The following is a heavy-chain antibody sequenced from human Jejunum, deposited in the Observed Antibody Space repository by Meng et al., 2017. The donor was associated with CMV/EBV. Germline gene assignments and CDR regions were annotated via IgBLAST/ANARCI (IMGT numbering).Heavy chain of an antibody. Sequence: YGMHWVRQAPGKGLEWVTFIRYGGSDKYYADSVKGRFTISRDNSKNTLFLQMNSLRPEDTAVYYCAKDLPFVGYCSGASCYSFDYWGQGTPVTVSS. CDR3: AKDLPFVGYCSGASCYSFDY. CDR2: IRYGGSDK. CDR1: YG. J-gene: IGHJ4*02. V-gene: IGHV3-30*02. D-gene: IGHD2-15*01.